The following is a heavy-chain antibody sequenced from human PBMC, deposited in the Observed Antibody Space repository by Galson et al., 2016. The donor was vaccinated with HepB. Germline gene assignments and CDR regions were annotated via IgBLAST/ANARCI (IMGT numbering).Heavy chain of an antibody. CDR2: ISGSGGST. J-gene: IGHJ6*02. D-gene: IGHD3-10*01. CDR1: GFTFSSYP. V-gene: IGHV3-23*01. CDR3: AKDNSGRKVFTMVRELSSMDV. Sequence: LRLSCAASGFTFSSYPMSWVRQAPGKGLEWVSGISGSGGSTYYADSVKGRFTISRDNSKNTLYLQMNSLRAEDTAVYYCAKDNSGRKVFTMVRELSSMDVGGHRTTATASS.